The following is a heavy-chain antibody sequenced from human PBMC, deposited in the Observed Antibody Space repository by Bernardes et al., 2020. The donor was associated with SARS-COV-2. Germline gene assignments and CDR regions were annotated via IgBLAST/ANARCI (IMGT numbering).Heavy chain of an antibody. V-gene: IGHV3-20*01. CDR3: ASNYGDYEDWYFDL. Sequence: GGSLRLSCAASGFTFDDYGMSWVRQAPGKGLEWVSGINWNGGSTGYADSVKGRFTISRDNAKNSLYLQMNSLRAEDTALYHCASNYGDYEDWYFDLWGRGTLVTVSS. CDR1: GFTFDDYG. D-gene: IGHD4-17*01. J-gene: IGHJ2*01. CDR2: INWNGGST.